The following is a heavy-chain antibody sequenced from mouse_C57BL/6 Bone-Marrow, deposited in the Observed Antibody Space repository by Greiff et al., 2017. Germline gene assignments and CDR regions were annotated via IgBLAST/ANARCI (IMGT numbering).Heavy chain of an antibody. CDR2: ISSGGDYI. J-gene: IGHJ4*01. V-gene: IGHV5-9-1*02. CDR1: GFTFSSYA. Sequence: EVKLLESGEGLVKPGGSLKLSCAASGFTFSSYAMSWVRQTPEKRLEWVAYISSGGDYIYYADTVKGRFTISRDNASNTPYLQLRSLKSEDTAIYYCSRVFYSVGDYWGQGTSVTVSS. D-gene: IGHD3-1*01. CDR3: SRVFYSVGDY.